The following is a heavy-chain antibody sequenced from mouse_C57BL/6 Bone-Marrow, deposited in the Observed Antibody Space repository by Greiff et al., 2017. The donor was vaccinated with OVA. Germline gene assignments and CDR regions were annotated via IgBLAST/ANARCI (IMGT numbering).Heavy chain of an antibody. V-gene: IGHV1-81*01. CDR1: GYTFTSYG. Sequence: VKLMESGAELARPGASVKLSCKASGYTFTSYGISWVKQRTGQGLEWIGEIYPRSGNTYYNEKFKGKATLTADKSSSTAYMELRSLTSEDSAVYFCARSYYYGSSYDFDYWGQGTTLTVSS. J-gene: IGHJ2*01. CDR3: ARSYYYGSSYDFDY. CDR2: IYPRSGNT. D-gene: IGHD1-1*01.